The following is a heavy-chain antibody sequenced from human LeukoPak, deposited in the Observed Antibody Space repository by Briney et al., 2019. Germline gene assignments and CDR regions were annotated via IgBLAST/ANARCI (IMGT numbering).Heavy chain of an antibody. D-gene: IGHD3-22*01. V-gene: IGHV1-18*01. CDR2: ISAYNGNT. J-gene: IGHJ4*02. CDR1: GGTFDSSP. Sequence: ASVKVSCKASGGTFDSSPITWVRQAPGQGLEWMGWISAYNGNTNYAQKLQGRVTMTTDTSTSTAYMELRSLRSDDTAVYYCARVVDSYYYDSSGYPDYWGQGTLVTVSS. CDR3: ARVVDSYYYDSSGYPDY.